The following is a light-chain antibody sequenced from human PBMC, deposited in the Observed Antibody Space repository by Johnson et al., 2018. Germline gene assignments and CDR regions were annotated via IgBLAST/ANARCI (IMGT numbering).Light chain of an antibody. J-gene: IGLJ1*01. CDR3: GTWDSSLSAGNV. V-gene: IGLV1-51*02. CDR2: ENN. CDR1: SSNIGNNY. Sequence: QSVLTQPPSVSAPPGQTVTISCSGSSSNIGNNYVSWYQQPPGTAPTLLIYENNKRPSGIPDRFSGSKSGTSATLAITGLQPGDEADYYCGTWDSSLSAGNVFGTGTKVTVL.